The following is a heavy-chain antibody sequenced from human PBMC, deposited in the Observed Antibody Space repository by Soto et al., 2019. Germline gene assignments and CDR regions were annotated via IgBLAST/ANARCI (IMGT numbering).Heavy chain of an antibody. Sequence: QVQLVQSGAEVKKPGASVKVSCKASGYTFTSDGISWVRQAPGQGLEWMGWISAYNGNTNYAQKLQGRVTMTTDTSTSTAYMELRSLRSDDTAVYYCARMPTWSTYYDGSGYLDYWGQGTLVNVSS. CDR1: GYTFTSDG. D-gene: IGHD3-22*01. CDR2: ISAYNGNT. J-gene: IGHJ4*02. V-gene: IGHV1-18*01. CDR3: ARMPTWSTYYDGSGYLDY.